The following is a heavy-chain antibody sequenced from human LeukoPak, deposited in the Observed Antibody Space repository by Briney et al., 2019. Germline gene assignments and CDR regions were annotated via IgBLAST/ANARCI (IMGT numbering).Heavy chain of an antibody. V-gene: IGHV3-15*01. Sequence: PGGSLRLSCSGSGFTFSNAWMNWVRQAPGKGLEWVRRIKSRPNGGATDYAAPVKGRFTISRDDSKNTVYLEMDSLKTEDTAVYYCATGWYVDNWGQGTLVTVSS. CDR1: GFTFSNAW. CDR3: ATGWYVDN. D-gene: IGHD6-13*01. CDR2: IKSRPNGGAT. J-gene: IGHJ4*02.